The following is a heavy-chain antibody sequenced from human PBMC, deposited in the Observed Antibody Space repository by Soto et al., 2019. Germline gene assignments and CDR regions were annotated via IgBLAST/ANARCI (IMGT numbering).Heavy chain of an antibody. CDR3: ARDIFDFWSGYWSVADY. CDR1: GYTFNSDG. CDR2: ISAYNGNT. J-gene: IGHJ4*02. V-gene: IGHV1-18*01. D-gene: IGHD3-3*01. Sequence: QVQLVQSGAEVKKAGASVKVSCNASGYTFNSDGISWVRQAPGQGLEWMGWISAYNGNTHYSQKVQVRVSMTTDTSTNTAYMELRSLRSADTAVYYCARDIFDFWSGYWSVADYWGQGTLVTVSS.